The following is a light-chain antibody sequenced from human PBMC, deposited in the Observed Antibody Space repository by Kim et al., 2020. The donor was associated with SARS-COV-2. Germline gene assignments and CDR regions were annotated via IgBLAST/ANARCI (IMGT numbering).Light chain of an antibody. CDR2: GAS. J-gene: IGKJ2*01. V-gene: IGKV3-15*01. Sequence: EIVMTQSPATLSVSPGERATVSCRASQSVNSNLAWYQQKAGQAPRLLIYGASTRATGIPARFSGSGSGTEFTLTISSLQSEDFAVYYCQQYNNWPPMYTFGQGTKLEI. CDR3: QQYNNWPPMYT. CDR1: QSVNSN.